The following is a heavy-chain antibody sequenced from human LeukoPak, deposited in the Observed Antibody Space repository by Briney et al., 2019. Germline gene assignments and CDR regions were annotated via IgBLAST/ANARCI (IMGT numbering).Heavy chain of an antibody. V-gene: IGHV3-30*18. J-gene: IGHJ4*02. CDR1: GFTFSSYG. D-gene: IGHD3-22*01. Sequence: GGSLRLSCAASGFTFSSYGMHWVRQAPGKGLEWVAVISYDGSNEYYADSVKGRFTISRDNSKNTLYLQMNSLRAEDTAVYYCAKISGYYKSLDYWGQGTLVTVSS. CDR3: AKISGYYKSLDY. CDR2: ISYDGSNE.